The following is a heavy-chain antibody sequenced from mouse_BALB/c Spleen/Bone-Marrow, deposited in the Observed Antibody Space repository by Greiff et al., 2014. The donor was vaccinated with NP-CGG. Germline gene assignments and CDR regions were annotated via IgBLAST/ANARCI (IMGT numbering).Heavy chain of an antibody. CDR1: GYTFTSYW. CDR3: TTSFTTATAY. D-gene: IGHD1-2*01. V-gene: IGHV1-69*02. J-gene: IGHJ3*01. Sequence: QVQLQQSGAELVRPGASVKLSCKASGYTFTSYWINWVKQRPGQGLEWIGNIHPSDSYTNYNQKFKDKATLTVDKSSSTAYMQLSSPTSEDSAVYYCTTSFTTATAYWGQGTLVTVSA. CDR2: IHPSDSYT.